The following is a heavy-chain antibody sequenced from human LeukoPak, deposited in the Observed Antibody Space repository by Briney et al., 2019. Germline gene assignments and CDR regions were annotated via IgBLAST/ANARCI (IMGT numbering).Heavy chain of an antibody. D-gene: IGHD5-18*01. V-gene: IGHV1-2*02. CDR1: GHTFTGYY. CDR3: ARDRWIQLTGYYYYYGMDV. CDR2: INPNSGGT. J-gene: IGHJ6*02. Sequence: ASVKVSCKASGHTFTGYYMHWVRQAPGQGLEWMGWINPNSGGTNYAQKFQGRVTMTRDTSISTAYMELSRLRSDDTAVYYCARDRWIQLTGYYYYYGMDVWGQGTTVTVSS.